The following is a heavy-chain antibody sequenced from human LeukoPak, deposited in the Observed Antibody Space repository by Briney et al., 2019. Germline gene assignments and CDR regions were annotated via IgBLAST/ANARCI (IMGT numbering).Heavy chain of an antibody. CDR1: GDSVSSNSVT. D-gene: IGHD2-2*01. Sequence: SQTLSLTCAISGDSVSSNSVTWNWIRQSPSRGLEWLGRTYYRSTWYNDYAVSVRGRITVNPDTSKNQFSLHLSSVTAADTAVYYCASSYCSSTSCYGPVWGQGTTVTVSS. CDR2: TYYRSTWYN. CDR3: ASSYCSSTSCYGPV. V-gene: IGHV6-1*01. J-gene: IGHJ6*02.